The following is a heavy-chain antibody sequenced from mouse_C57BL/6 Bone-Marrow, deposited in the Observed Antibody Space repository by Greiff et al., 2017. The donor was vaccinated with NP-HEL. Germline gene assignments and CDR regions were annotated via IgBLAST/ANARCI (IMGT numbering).Heavy chain of an antibody. CDR2: INPVSGGT. CDR1: GYAFTNYL. J-gene: IGHJ1*03. Sequence: QVQLQQSGAELVRPGTSVKVSCKASGYAFTNYLIEWVKQRPGQGLEWIGVINPVSGGTHYNVKFKGKATLTADKSSSTAYMQLGSLTTEDSAGYFCAGRGFSYWYFDVWGKGATVTVTS. V-gene: IGHV1-54*01. CDR3: AGRGFSYWYFDV. D-gene: IGHD3-1*01.